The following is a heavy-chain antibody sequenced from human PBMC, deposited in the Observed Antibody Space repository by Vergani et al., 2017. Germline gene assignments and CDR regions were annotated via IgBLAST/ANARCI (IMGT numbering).Heavy chain of an antibody. Sequence: QVQLVESGGGVVQPGRSLRLSCAASGFTFSSYAMHWVRQAPGKGLEWVAVISYDGSNKYYADSVKGRFTISRDNSKNTLYLQMNSLRAEDTAVYYCARAPSSLLYRAGYFQHWGQGTLGTVSS. J-gene: IGHJ1*01. V-gene: IGHV3-30-3*01. CDR1: GFTFSSYA. CDR2: ISYDGSNK. CDR3: ARAPSSLLYRAGYFQH. D-gene: IGHD2-2*02.